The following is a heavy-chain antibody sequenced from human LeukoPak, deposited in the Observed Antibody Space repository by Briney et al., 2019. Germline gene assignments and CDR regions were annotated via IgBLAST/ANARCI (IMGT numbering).Heavy chain of an antibody. D-gene: IGHD3-10*01. J-gene: IGHJ4*02. CDR2: VRHDSSDI. CDR3: AREWFGELI. Sequence: PGGSLRLSCAASGFTFNIHSMNWVRQAPGKGLEWISFVRHDSSDIYYADSVRGRFTISRDNAYNSLHLQMNSLRADDTAVYYCAREWFGELIWGKGTLVTVSS. CDR1: GFTFNIHS. V-gene: IGHV3-48*01.